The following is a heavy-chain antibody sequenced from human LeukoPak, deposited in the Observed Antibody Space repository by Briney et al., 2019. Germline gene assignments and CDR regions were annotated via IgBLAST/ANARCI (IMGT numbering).Heavy chain of an antibody. Sequence: GASVKVSCKASGYTFTGYYMHWVRQAPGQGLEWMGWINPNSGGTNYAQKFQGRVTMTRDTSISTAYMELSRLRSDDTAVYYCARSCSSTSCPHHTLLYYYYMDVWGKGTTVTVSS. J-gene: IGHJ6*03. V-gene: IGHV1-2*02. CDR1: GYTFTGYY. D-gene: IGHD2-2*01. CDR2: INPNSGGT. CDR3: ARSCSSTSCPHHTLLYYYYMDV.